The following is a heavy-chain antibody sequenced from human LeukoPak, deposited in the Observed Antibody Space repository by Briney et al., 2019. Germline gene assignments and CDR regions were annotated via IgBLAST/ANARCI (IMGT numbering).Heavy chain of an antibody. J-gene: IGHJ3*02. CDR3: AKDEFGEGAFDI. CDR1: GFTFSSYA. CDR2: ISGSGSST. V-gene: IGHV3-23*01. Sequence: PGGSLRLSCAASGFTFSSYAMSWVRQAPGKGLEWVSAISGSGSSTYYADSVKGRFTISRDDSKNTLYLQMNSLRAEDTAVYYCAKDEFGEGAFDIWGQGTMVTVSS. D-gene: IGHD3-10*01.